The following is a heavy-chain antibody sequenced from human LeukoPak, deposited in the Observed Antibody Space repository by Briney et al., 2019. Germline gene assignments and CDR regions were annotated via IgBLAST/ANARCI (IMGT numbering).Heavy chain of an antibody. D-gene: IGHD2-2*01. CDR3: ARAYSTMPDAFDI. CDR1: GGSISSYY. CDR2: IYYSGST. V-gene: IGHV4-59*01. J-gene: IGHJ3*02. Sequence: QPSETLSLTCTVSGGSISSYYWSWIRQPPGKGLEWIGYIYYSGSTNYNPSLKSRVTISVDTSKNQFSLKLSSVTAADTAVYYCARAYSTMPDAFDIWGQGTMVTVSS.